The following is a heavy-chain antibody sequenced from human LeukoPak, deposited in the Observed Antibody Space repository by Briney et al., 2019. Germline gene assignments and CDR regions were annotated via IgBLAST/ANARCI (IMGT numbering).Heavy chain of an antibody. CDR1: GGSISSYY. V-gene: IGHV4-4*09. D-gene: IGHD3-22*01. Sequence: SETLSPTCTVSGGSISSYYWSWIRQPPGKGLEWIGYIYTSGSTNYNPSLKSRVTISVDTSKNQFSLKLSSVTAADTAVYYCARHARYYYDSSGYPPPMAYYFDYWGQGTLVTVSS. CDR3: ARHARYYYDSSGYPPPMAYYFDY. CDR2: IYTSGST. J-gene: IGHJ4*02.